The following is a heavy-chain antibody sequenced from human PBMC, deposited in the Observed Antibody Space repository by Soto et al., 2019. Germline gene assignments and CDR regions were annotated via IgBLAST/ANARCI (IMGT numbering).Heavy chain of an antibody. CDR1: GFTFTNYA. V-gene: IGHV3-23*01. CDR3: AKVLSSGTFFIPHYFDL. J-gene: IGHJ4*02. CDR2: ISGPGGST. Sequence: PGGSLRLSCAASGFTFTNYAMSWVRQAPGKGLEWVSAISGPGGSTYYADSVMGRFTISRDNSKNTLFLQMNSLRAEDTALYYCAKVLSSGTFFIPHYFDLWGQGTLVTVSS. D-gene: IGHD3-10*01.